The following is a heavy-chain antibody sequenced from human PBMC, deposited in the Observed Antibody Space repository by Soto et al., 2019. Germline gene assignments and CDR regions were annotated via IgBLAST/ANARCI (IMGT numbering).Heavy chain of an antibody. CDR1: GYTFTSYA. Sequence: ASVKVSFKASGYTFTSYAMHWVRQAPGQRLEWMGWINAGNGNTKYSQKFQGRVTITRDTSASTAYMELSSLRSEDTAVYYCARDPPLVPSAFDIWGQGTMVTVS. V-gene: IGHV1-3*01. CDR2: INAGNGNT. J-gene: IGHJ3*02. D-gene: IGHD2-8*02. CDR3: ARDPPLVPSAFDI.